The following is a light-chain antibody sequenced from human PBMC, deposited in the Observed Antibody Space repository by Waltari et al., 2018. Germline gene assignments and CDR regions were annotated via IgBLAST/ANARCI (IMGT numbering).Light chain of an antibody. V-gene: IGKV1-27*01. CDR1: QGITND. J-gene: IGKJ2*03. CDR2: EAS. CDR3: QHYYSTPYS. Sequence: THSRPSLSASGGDRVTITCRASQGITNDLAWYQQKPGETPKLLIYEASNLQSGIPSRFSGSGSGTDFTLTISSLQSEDFATYYCQHYYSTPYSFGQGTKVEIK.